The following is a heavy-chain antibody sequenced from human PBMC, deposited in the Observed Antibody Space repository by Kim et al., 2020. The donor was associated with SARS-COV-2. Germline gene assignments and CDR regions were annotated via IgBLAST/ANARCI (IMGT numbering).Heavy chain of an antibody. CDR3: ARAGVGGYDYRYYYYGMDV. D-gene: IGHD5-12*01. Sequence: SETLSLTCTVSGGSISSYYWSWIRQPPGKGLEWIGYIYYSGSTNYNPSLKSRVTISVDTSKNQFSLKLSSVTAADTAVYYCARAGVGGYDYRYYYYGMDVWGQGTTVTVSS. CDR2: IYYSGST. J-gene: IGHJ6*02. CDR1: GGSISSYY. V-gene: IGHV4-59*13.